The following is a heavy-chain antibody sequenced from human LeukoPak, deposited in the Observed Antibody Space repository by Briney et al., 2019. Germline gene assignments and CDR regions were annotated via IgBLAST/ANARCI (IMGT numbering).Heavy chain of an antibody. J-gene: IGHJ4*02. CDR3: ARDQRGYSYGSLDY. D-gene: IGHD5-18*01. CDR1: GFTFGTYS. CDR2: ISSSSSYS. Sequence: PGGSVRLSCAASGFTFGTYSMNWVRQAPGKGLEWVSSISSSSSYSYYADSVRGRFTISRDNAKNSLYLQMNSLRAEDTAVYYCARDQRGYSYGSLDYWGQGTLVTVSS. V-gene: IGHV3-21*01.